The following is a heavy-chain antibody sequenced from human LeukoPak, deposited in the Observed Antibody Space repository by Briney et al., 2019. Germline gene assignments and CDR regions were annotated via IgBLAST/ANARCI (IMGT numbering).Heavy chain of an antibody. CDR1: GGSISSYY. CDR2: IYTSGST. V-gene: IGHV4-4*07. J-gene: IGHJ6*03. Sequence: PSETLSLTCTVSGGSISSYYWSWIRQPAGKGLEWIGRIYTSGSTNYNPSLKSRVTMSVDTSKNQFSLKLSSVTAADTAVYYCAGDLLRAARGDYYYMDVWGKGTTVTVSS. D-gene: IGHD6-6*01. CDR3: AGDLLRAARGDYYYMDV.